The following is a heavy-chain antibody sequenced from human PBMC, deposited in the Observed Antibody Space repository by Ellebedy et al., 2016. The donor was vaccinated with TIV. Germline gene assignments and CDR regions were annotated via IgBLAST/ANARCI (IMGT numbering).Heavy chain of an antibody. D-gene: IGHD1-26*01. Sequence: SETLSLTCIVSGGSFTNYYWNWIRQPPGKGLEWIGHIFYSETTNYNPSLKSRVTISLDTSKNHFSLKLTSVTAADPAVYYWARGGIGVGADSWGRGALVTVSS. V-gene: IGHV4-59*08. J-gene: IGHJ4*02. CDR3: ARGGIGVGADS. CDR1: GGSFTNYY. CDR2: IFYSETT.